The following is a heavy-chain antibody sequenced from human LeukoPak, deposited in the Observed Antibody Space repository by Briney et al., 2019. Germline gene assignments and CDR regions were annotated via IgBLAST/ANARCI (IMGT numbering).Heavy chain of an antibody. CDR3: ASEGSIGKLR. V-gene: IGHV6-1*01. Sequence: SQTPSLTCAISGDSVSSNTVAWNWIRQSPSRGLEWLGRTYYRSKWYNDYAVSVKSRITINPDTSKNQFSLQLNSVTPEDTAVYYCASEGSIGKLRWGQGTLVTVSS. J-gene: IGHJ4*02. D-gene: IGHD1-26*01. CDR1: GDSVSSNTVA. CDR2: TYYRSKWYN.